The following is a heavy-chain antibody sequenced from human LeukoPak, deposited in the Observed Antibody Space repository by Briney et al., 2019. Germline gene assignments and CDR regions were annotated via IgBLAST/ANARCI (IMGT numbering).Heavy chain of an antibody. CDR3: ARVRYNCKNTFDN. D-gene: IGHD1-20*01. J-gene: IGHJ3*02. CDR1: VFTFCSWW. V-gene: IGHV3-7*05. CDR2: IKQDGSEK. Sequence: GGSLRLSCAASVFTFCSWWVSWVRHAPGKGLEWVANIKQDGSEKYYVDSVKGRFTISRDNAENSLYLQMNSPRVEDTAVYYGARVRYNCKNTFDNWGQGTMVTISS.